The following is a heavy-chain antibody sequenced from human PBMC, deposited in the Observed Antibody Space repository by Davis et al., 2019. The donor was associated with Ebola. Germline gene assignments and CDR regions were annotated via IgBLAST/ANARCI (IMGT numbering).Heavy chain of an antibody. D-gene: IGHD3-22*01. CDR1: GYTFTSYG. CDR2: ISAYNGDT. CDR3: ARGVTMIVVGNYFDY. Sequence: AASVKVSCKASGYTFTSYGISWVRQAPGQGLEWMGWISAYNGDTNYAQKFQGRVTMTTDTSTSTAYMELRSLRSDDTAVYYCARGVTMIVVGNYFDYWGQGTLVTVSS. J-gene: IGHJ4*02. V-gene: IGHV1-18*01.